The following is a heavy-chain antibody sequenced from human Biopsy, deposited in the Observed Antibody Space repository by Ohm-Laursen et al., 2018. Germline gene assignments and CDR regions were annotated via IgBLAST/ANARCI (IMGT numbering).Heavy chain of an antibody. CDR2: NIPILGTG. CDR1: GGTFSNYG. CDR3: ATRLTGYFHH. D-gene: IGHD2-21*01. J-gene: IGHJ1*01. Sequence: SVKVSCKGPGGTFSNYGVNWVRQAPGQGLEWLGGNIPILGTGNYAQKFQDRVTVAADTSTSTATMELRSLRSDDTAVYYCATRLTGYFHHWGQGTLVIVSS. V-gene: IGHV1-69*06.